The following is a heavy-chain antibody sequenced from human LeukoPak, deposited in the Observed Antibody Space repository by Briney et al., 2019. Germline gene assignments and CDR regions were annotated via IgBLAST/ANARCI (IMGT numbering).Heavy chain of an antibody. V-gene: IGHV3-21*04. CDR2: ISSSSSYI. D-gene: IGHD3-9*01. CDR3: ARAQGPHYDILTGFYLTRGTNWFDP. J-gene: IGHJ5*02. CDR1: GFTFSSYS. Sequence: SGGSLRLSCAASGFTFSSYSMNWVRQAPGKGLEWVSSISSSSSYIYYADSVKGRFTISRDNAKNSLYLQMNSLRAEDTAVYYCARAQGPHYDILTGFYLTRGTNWFDPWGQGTLVTVSS.